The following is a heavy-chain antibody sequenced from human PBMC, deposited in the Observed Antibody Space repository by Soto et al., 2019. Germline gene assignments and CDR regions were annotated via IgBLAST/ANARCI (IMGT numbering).Heavy chain of an antibody. CDR1: GFTFSSYG. D-gene: IGHD2-21*02. CDR2: ISYDGSNK. J-gene: IGHJ6*02. CDR3: AKILQLGDCAYYYYGMDV. V-gene: IGHV3-30*18. Sequence: GGSLRLSCAASGFTFSSYGMHWFRQAPGKGLEWVAVISYDGSNKYYADSVKGRFTISRDNSKNTLYLQMNSLRAEDTAVYYCAKILQLGDCAYYYYGMDVWGQGTTVTVSS.